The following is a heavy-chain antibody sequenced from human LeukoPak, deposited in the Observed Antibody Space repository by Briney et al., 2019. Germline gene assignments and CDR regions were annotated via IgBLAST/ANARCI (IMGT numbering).Heavy chain of an antibody. CDR1: GGSISSYY. J-gene: IGHJ5*02. V-gene: IGHV4-59*01. CDR2: IYYSGST. CDR3: ARDNIPNWFDP. Sequence: SETLSLTCTVSGGSISSYYWSWIRQPPGKGLEWIGYIYYSGSTNYNPSFKSRVTISVDTSKNQFSLKLSSVTAADTAVYYCARDNIPNWFDPWGQGTLVTVSS.